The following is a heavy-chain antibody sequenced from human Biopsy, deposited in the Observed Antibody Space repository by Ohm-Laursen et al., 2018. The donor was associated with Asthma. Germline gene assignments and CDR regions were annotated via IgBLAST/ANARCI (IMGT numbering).Heavy chain of an antibody. CDR2: VSSDGHNK. D-gene: IGHD3-22*01. J-gene: IGHJ3*02. V-gene: IGHV3-30*03. Sequence: SLRLSCAASGFTFGDYWMSWVRQVPGKGLEWVALVSSDGHNKYYEDSVKGRFTISRDNSRKRLYLQINRLTVEDSAVYFCARQSGQDYGDSSGFDIWGQGTKVAVSS. CDR3: ARQSGQDYGDSSGFDI. CDR1: GFTFGDYW.